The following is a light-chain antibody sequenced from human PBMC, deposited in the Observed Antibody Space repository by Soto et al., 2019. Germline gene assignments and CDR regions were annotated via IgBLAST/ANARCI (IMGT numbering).Light chain of an antibody. V-gene: IGKV1-12*01. Sequence: DIQMTQSPSSVSASVGDRVTITCRASQGISSWVAWYQQKPGKAPKPLIYASSSLQSGVPSRFSGSESGTEFTLTISSMQPEDFATYYCQQANSFPFTFGLGPRLEI. CDR3: QQANSFPFT. CDR2: ASS. CDR1: QGISSW. J-gene: IGKJ5*01.